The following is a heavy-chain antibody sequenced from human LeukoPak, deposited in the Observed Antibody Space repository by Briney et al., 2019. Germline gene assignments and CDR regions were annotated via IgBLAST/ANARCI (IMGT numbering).Heavy chain of an antibody. J-gene: IGHJ5*02. CDR1: GFTFSSYA. V-gene: IGHV3-30-3*01. CDR3: ARDTAAAGYNWFDP. D-gene: IGHD6-13*01. Sequence: GGSLRLSCAASGFTFSSYAMHWVRQAPGKGLEGGAVISYDGSNKYYADSVKGRFTISRDNSKNTLYLQMNSLRAEDTAVYYCARDTAAAGYNWFDPWGQGTLVTVSS. CDR2: ISYDGSNK.